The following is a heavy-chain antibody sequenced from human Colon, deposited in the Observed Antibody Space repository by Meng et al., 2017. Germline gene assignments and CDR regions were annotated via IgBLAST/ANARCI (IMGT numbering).Heavy chain of an antibody. CDR3: ARAVYDSSGYFSYYFDY. D-gene: IGHD3-22*01. J-gene: IGHJ4*02. V-gene: IGHV4-61*02. CDR1: GASTSSGSYY. Sequence: QVHVSEPALRLVKPSQPLSLTWTVSGASTSSGSYYWGWVRQPAGKGLEWIGRVHNSGRPNYNPSLKSRVTISVDKSKNEVSLELTSVTAADTATYYCARAVYDSSGYFSYYFDYWGQGTLVTVSS. CDR2: VHNSGRP.